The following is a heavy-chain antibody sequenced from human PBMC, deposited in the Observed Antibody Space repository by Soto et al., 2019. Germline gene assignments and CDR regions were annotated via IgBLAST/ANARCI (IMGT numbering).Heavy chain of an antibody. Sequence: QVQLVQSGAEVKKPGSSVKVSCKASGGTFISYAISLVRQAPGQGLEWMGGIIPIIGTANYSQKFQGSVTSTAYESTNKAFMGLSSPRSEDTAVYYCSNNYYGSSGYFDYWGQGTLGTGSS. V-gene: IGHV1-69*01. D-gene: IGHD3-22*01. CDR3: SNNYYGSSGYFDY. J-gene: IGHJ4*02. CDR2: IIPIIGTA. CDR1: GGTFISYA.